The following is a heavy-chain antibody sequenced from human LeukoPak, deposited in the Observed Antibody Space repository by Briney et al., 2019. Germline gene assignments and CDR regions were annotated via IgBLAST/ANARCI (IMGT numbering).Heavy chain of an antibody. Sequence: SGGSLRLSCAASGFTFSNAWMSWVRQAPGKGLEWVGRIKSKTDGGTTDYAAPVKGRSTISRDDSKNTLYLQMNSLKTEDTAVYYCTTNYYDSSGKGYWGQGTLVTVSS. D-gene: IGHD3-22*01. CDR3: TTNYYDSSGKGY. V-gene: IGHV3-15*01. CDR2: IKSKTDGGTT. J-gene: IGHJ4*02. CDR1: GFTFSNAW.